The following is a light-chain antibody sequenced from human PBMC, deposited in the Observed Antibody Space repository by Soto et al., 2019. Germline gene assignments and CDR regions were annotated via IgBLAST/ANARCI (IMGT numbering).Light chain of an antibody. CDR2: EAS. V-gene: IGKV1-13*02. CDR3: QQFNSYPIT. J-gene: IGKJ5*01. Sequence: IQMTQSPSSLSASVGDRVTITCRASQSISRYLSWYQQKPGKAPQLLIYEASSLESGVPSRFSGSGSGTEFTRTIGGLQPDDFATYYCQQFNSYPITFGQGTRLEI. CDR1: QSISRY.